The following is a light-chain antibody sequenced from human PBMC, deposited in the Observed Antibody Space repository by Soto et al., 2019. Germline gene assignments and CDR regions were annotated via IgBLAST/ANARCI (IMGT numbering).Light chain of an antibody. CDR2: TNN. J-gene: IGLJ3*02. CDR3: ATWDDSLNGWV. V-gene: IGLV1-44*01. CDR1: SSNIGSNT. Sequence: QSVLTQPPSASGTPGQRVTISCSGSSSNIGSNTVSWYQQLPGTAPKLLIYTNNQLPSGVPDRFSGSKSGTSASLAISGLQSEDEADYYCATWDDSLNGWVFGGGTQLTVL.